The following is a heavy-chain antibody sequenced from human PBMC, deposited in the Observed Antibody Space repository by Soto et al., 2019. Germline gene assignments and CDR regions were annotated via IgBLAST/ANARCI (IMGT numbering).Heavy chain of an antibody. CDR3: ARLNADYYDISGYFFDS. J-gene: IGHJ4*02. Sequence: GASVKVSCKPSGYTFTGYYVHWVRQAPGQGLEWMGWINPNSGATDYAQKFQGWVTMTWDTSITTAYMELSRLRSDGTAVYYCARLNADYYDISGYFFDSWGQGTLVTVSS. CDR2: INPNSGAT. D-gene: IGHD3-22*01. V-gene: IGHV1-2*04. CDR1: GYTFTGYY.